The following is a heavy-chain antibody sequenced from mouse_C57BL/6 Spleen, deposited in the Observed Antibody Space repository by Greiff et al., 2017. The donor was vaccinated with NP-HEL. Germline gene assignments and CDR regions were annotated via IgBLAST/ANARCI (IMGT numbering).Heavy chain of an antibody. CDR2: ISSGSSTI. CDR3: ARDGSSYDARDY. J-gene: IGHJ4*01. Sequence: EVQLVESGGGLVKPGGSLKLSCAASGFTFSDYGMHWVRQAPEKGLEWVAYISSGSSTIYYADTVKGRFTISRDNAKNTLFLQMTSLRSEDTAMYYCARDGSSYDARDYWGQGTSVTVSS. D-gene: IGHD1-1*01. V-gene: IGHV5-17*01. CDR1: GFTFSDYG.